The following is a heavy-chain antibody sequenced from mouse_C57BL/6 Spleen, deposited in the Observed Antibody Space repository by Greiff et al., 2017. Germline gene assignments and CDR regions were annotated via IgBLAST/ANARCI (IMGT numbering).Heavy chain of an antibody. D-gene: IGHD1-1*01. CDR1: GYTFTSYW. V-gene: IGHV1-69*01. CDR3: ATNYYGSSRYFDV. Sequence: VQLQQPGAELVMPGASVKLSCKASGYTFTSYWMHWVKQRPGQGLEWIGEIDPSDSYTNYNQKFKGKSTLTVDKSSSTAYMQLSSLTSEDSAVYYCATNYYGSSRYFDVWGTGTTGTVSS. J-gene: IGHJ1*03. CDR2: IDPSDSYT.